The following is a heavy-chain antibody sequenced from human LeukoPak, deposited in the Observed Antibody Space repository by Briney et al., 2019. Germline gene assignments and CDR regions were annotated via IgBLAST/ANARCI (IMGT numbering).Heavy chain of an antibody. Sequence: ASETLSLTCTVSGGSISSYYWSWIRQPPGKGLDWIGYIYYSGSTNYNPSLKSRVTISVDTSKNQFSLKLSSVTAADTAVYYCARGGYSYGSGLLDYWGQGTLVTVSS. D-gene: IGHD5-18*01. CDR2: IYYSGST. CDR3: ARGGYSYGSGLLDY. J-gene: IGHJ4*02. V-gene: IGHV4-59*01. CDR1: GGSISSYY.